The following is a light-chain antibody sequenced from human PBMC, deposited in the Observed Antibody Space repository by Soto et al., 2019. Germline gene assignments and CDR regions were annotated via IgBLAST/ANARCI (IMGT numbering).Light chain of an antibody. CDR2: VNSGGSH. Sequence: QPVLTQSPSASASLGASVKLTCTLSSGHSNYAIAWHQQQPEKGPRYLMKVNSGGSHIKGDGIPDRFSGSSSGAERYLFISSLQSEDEADYYCPTWGTGSAFVVFGGGTQLTVL. CDR1: SGHSNYA. J-gene: IGLJ7*01. V-gene: IGLV4-69*01. CDR3: PTWGTGSAFVV.